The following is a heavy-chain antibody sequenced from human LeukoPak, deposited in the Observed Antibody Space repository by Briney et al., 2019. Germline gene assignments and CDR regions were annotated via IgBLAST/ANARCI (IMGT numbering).Heavy chain of an antibody. CDR1: GGSIGSYY. Sequence: SETLSLTCTVSGGSIGSYYWSWIRQPPGKGLEWIGYIYYNGYTDYNPSLKSRVTISLHTSKNQFSLNLSSVTAADTAVYYCARDRHWTNDWVFDYWGQGTLVTVSS. J-gene: IGHJ4*02. D-gene: IGHD1/OR15-1a*01. V-gene: IGHV4-59*01. CDR2: IYYNGYT. CDR3: ARDRHWTNDWVFDY.